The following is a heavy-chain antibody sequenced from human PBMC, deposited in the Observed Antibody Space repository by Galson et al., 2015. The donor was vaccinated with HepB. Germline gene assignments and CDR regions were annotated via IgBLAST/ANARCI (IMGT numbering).Heavy chain of an antibody. CDR1: GFTFSSYG. D-gene: IGHD6-6*01. V-gene: IGHV3-30*18. J-gene: IGHJ1*01. CDR3: AKPNEYSSSSLGEYFQH. Sequence: SLRLSCAASGFTFSSYGMHWVRQAPGKGLEWVAVISYDGSNKYYADSVKGRFTISRDNSKNTLYLQMNSLRAEDTAVYYCAKPNEYSSSSLGEYFQHWGQGTLVTVSS. CDR2: ISYDGSNK.